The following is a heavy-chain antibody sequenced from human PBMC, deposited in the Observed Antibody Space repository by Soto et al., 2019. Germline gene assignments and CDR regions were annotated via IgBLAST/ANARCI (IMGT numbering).Heavy chain of an antibody. D-gene: IGHD2-2*01. CDR2: VSSDGNNK. CDR3: ATDRVIQLLPIWPDP. CDR1: GFRFNNYG. V-gene: IGHV3-30*03. Sequence: QEHLVESGGGVVQAGTSLRLSCAASGFRFNNYGMHWVRQAPGKGLEWVAFVSSDGNNKYYADSVKGRFTISRDNSKSTMFLQVDSLRVDDTAIYYCATDRVIQLLPIWPDPWGQGTLVTVSS. J-gene: IGHJ5*02.